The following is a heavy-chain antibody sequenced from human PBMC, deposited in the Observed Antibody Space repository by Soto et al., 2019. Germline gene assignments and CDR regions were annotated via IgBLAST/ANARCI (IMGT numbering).Heavy chain of an antibody. J-gene: IGHJ5*02. D-gene: IGHD1-1*01. CDR3: ARAALYNRGHCWFDP. Sequence: SETLSLTCSVSGASVTTHDYYWAWIRQHPGKGLEWIGCAYYAGTTYYNPSLKSRTAISVETSSNRFSLNLTSVTAADTAVYYCARAALYNRGHCWFDPWGQGTLVTVSS. CDR2: AYYAGTT. V-gene: IGHV4-31*03. CDR1: GASVTTHDYY.